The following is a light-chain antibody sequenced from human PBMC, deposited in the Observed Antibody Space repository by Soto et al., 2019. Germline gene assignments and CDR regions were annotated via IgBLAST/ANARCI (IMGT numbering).Light chain of an antibody. V-gene: IGKV1-39*01. J-gene: IGKJ4*01. Sequence: DIQMTQSPSSLSASVGDRVTITCRASQSISIYLNWYQQKPGKAPKLLIYAASSLQSGVPSRFSGSGSGTDFALTITSLQAEDFATYYCQQLRMYPSTFGGGTKVDIK. CDR3: QQLRMYPST. CDR1: QSISIY. CDR2: AAS.